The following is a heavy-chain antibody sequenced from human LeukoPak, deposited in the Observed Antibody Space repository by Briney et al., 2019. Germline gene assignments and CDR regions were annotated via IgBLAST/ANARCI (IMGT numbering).Heavy chain of an antibody. CDR1: GFTFSSYW. V-gene: IGHV3-7*01. CDR2: IKQDGSEK. D-gene: IGHD6-13*01. J-gene: IGHJ5*02. Sequence: GGSLRLSCAASGFTFSSYWMSWVRQAPGKGLEWVANIKQDGSEKYYVDSVKGRFTISRDTAKNSLYLQMNSLRDEDTAVYYCASPSFIAAAATGSWFDPWGQGTLVTVSS. CDR3: ASPSFIAAAATGSWFDP.